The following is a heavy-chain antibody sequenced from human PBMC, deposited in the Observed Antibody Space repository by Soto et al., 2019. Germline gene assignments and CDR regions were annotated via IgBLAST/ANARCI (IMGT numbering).Heavy chain of an antibody. CDR2: ISSSSSTI. CDR3: ARDPGYDFWSGYPDAFDI. V-gene: IGHV3-48*02. Sequence: GGSLRLSCAASGITFSSYSMNWVRQAPGKGLEWVSYISSSSSTIYYADSVKGRFTISRDNAKNSLYLQMNSLRDEETAVYYCARDPGYDFWSGYPDAFDIWGQGTMVTVSS. D-gene: IGHD3-3*01. J-gene: IGHJ3*02. CDR1: GITFSSYS.